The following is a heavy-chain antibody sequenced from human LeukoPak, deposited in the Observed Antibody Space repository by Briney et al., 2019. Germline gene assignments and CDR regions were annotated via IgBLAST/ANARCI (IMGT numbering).Heavy chain of an antibody. CDR3: AKDDYCSGGSCSMSLFDY. J-gene: IGHJ4*02. CDR2: IRQDGSET. Sequence: GGSLRLSCAASRFTFSSYWMSWVRRAPGKGLEWVANIRQDGSETYFVDSVKGRFTISRDNSKNTLYLQMNSLRAEDTAIYYCAKDDYCSGGSCSMSLFDYWGQGTLVTVSS. CDR1: RFTFSSYW. V-gene: IGHV3-7*05. D-gene: IGHD2-15*01.